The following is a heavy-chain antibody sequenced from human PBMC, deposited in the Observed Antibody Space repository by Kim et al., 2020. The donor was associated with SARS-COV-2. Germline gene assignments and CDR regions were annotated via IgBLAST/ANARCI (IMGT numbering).Heavy chain of an antibody. V-gene: IGHV4-39*07. Sequence: SETLSLTCTVSGGSISSSSYYWGWIRQPPGKGLEWIGSIYYSGSTYYNPSLKSRVTISVDTSKNQFSLKLSSVTAADTAVYYCARVCITMITCFDYWGQGTLVTVSS. D-gene: IGHD3-22*01. CDR1: GGSISSSSYY. CDR2: IYYSGST. J-gene: IGHJ4*02. CDR3: ARVCITMITCFDY.